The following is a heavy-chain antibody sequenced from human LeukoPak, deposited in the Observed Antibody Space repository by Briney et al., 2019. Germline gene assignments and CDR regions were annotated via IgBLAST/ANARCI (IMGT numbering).Heavy chain of an antibody. Sequence: GGSLRLSCAASGFTFSNAWMSWVRQAPGKGLEWVGRIKSKTDGGTTDYAAPVKGRFTISRDDSKNTLYLQINSLRAEDTAMYYCAKEENTAANSWGQGTLVTVSS. CDR3: AKEENTAANS. CDR2: IKSKTDGGTT. J-gene: IGHJ4*02. V-gene: IGHV3-15*01. CDR1: GFTFSNAW. D-gene: IGHD5-18*01.